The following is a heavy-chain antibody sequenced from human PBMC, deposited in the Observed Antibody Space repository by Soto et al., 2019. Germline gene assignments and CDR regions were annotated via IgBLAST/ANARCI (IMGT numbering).Heavy chain of an antibody. CDR2: INPNSGAT. J-gene: IGHJ4*02. V-gene: IGHV1-2*02. Sequence: ASVKVSCKASGYTFTGYFIHWVRQAPGQGLEWMGYINPNSGATNYAPRFQGRVTMTSDTSTSTAYMELRSLRSDDTAVYYCAREAIAVAGTNFDYWGQGTLVTVSS. D-gene: IGHD6-19*01. CDR1: GYTFTGYF. CDR3: AREAIAVAGTNFDY.